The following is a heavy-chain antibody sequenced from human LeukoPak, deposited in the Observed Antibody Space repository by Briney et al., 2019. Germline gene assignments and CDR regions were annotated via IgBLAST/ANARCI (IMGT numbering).Heavy chain of an antibody. Sequence: SETLSLTCAVYGGSFSGYYWSWIRQPPGKGLEWIGEINHSGSTDYNPSLKSRVTISVDTSKNQFSLKLSSVTAADTAVYYCARGRRHFDYWGQGTLVTVSS. J-gene: IGHJ4*02. CDR2: INHSGST. CDR3: ARGRRHFDY. CDR1: GGSFSGYY. V-gene: IGHV4-34*01.